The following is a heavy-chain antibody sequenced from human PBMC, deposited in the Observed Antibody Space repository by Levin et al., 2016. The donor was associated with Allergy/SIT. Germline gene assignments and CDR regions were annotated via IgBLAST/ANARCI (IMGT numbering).Heavy chain of an antibody. CDR1: GFTFSNHA. D-gene: IGHD6-13*01. CDR3: ARAPGRGASSWLDY. J-gene: IGHJ4*02. CDR2: ISGRDGGT. Sequence: GESLKISCAASGFTFSNHAMTWVRQAPGKGLGWVSGISGRDGGTYYADSVKGRFTISRDNSKNTLYLQMNSLRDEDMAVYYCARAPGRGASSWLDYWGQGALVTVSS. V-gene: IGHV3-23*01.